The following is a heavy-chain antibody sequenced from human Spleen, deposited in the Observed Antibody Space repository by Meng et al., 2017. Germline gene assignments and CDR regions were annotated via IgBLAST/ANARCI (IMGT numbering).Heavy chain of an antibody. Sequence: QVSLWQAGAEVKKPGASVKVSCKDSGYTFTSYAIHWVRQAPGQRLEWMGWINAGNGNTKYSQKFQGRVTITRDTSASTAYMELSNLRSEDTAVYYCARSSSGSVDWFDPWGQGTLVTVSS. J-gene: IGHJ5*02. D-gene: IGHD6-19*01. CDR2: INAGNGNT. V-gene: IGHV1-3*01. CDR1: GYTFTSYA. CDR3: ARSSSGSVDWFDP.